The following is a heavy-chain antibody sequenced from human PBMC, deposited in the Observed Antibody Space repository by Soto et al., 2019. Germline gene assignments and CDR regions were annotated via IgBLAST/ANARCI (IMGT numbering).Heavy chain of an antibody. J-gene: IGHJ4*02. CDR3: ARAGIVIMVYASLDY. CDR1: GFTFRSYA. D-gene: IGHD2-8*01. Sequence: LRLSCAASGFTFRSYAMHWVRQAPGKGLEWVAVISCDGSNKYYADSVKGRFTISRDNSKNTLYLQMNSLRAEDTAVYYCARAGIVIMVYASLDYWGQGTLVTVSS. V-gene: IGHV3-30-3*01. CDR2: ISCDGSNK.